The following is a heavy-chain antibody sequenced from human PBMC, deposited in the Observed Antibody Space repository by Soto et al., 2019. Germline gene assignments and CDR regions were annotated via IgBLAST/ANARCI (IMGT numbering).Heavy chain of an antibody. D-gene: IGHD3-3*01. V-gene: IGHV4-34*01. Sequence: PSETLSLTCAVYGGSFSGYYWSWIRQPPGKGLEWIGEINHSGSTNYNPSLKSRVTISVDTSKNQFSLKLSSVTAADTAVYYCARGGITIFGVRMGYFDYWGQGTLVTVSS. J-gene: IGHJ4*02. CDR1: GGSFSGYY. CDR3: ARGGITIFGVRMGYFDY. CDR2: INHSGST.